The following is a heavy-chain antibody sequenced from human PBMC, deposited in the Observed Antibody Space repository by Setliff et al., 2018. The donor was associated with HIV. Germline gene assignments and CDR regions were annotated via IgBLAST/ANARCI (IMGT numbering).Heavy chain of an antibody. CDR1: GGSISSSSYY. CDR3: ARGTAPRRGTNYGGNYPLDY. Sequence: PSETLSLTCTVSGGSISSSSYYWGWVRQPPGKGLEWLGSIYHSGSTYYNPSLESRVTISIDTSTHQFSLKLSSVTPADTAVYFCARGTAPRRGTNYGGNYPLDYWGQGTLVTVSS. CDR2: IYHSGST. J-gene: IGHJ4*02. V-gene: IGHV4-39*07. D-gene: IGHD4-17*01.